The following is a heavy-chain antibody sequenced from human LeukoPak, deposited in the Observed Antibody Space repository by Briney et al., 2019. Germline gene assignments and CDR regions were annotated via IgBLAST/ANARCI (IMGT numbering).Heavy chain of an antibody. D-gene: IGHD4-11*01. CDR1: VGSIRSDY. CDR2: VHHTGTT. V-gene: IGHV4-59*13. J-gene: IGHJ4*02. CDR3: ATAGDYNDLPH. Sequence: SETLSLTCSVSVGSIRSDYWSWVRQPPAKGLEWIGYVHHTGTTNYHPSLKSRVTLSVDTSKNGFSLRLTSVNAADTGVYYCATAGDYNDLPHWGRGTLVTVSS.